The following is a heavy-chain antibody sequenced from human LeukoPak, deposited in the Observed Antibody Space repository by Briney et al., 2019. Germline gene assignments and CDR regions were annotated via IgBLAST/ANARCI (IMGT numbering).Heavy chain of an antibody. Sequence: PSGTLSLTCAVSGGSISSSNWWSWVRQPPGKGLEWIGEIQHSGSTNYNPSLKSRVTISVDTSKNQFSLKLSSVTAADTAVYYCARGDCSSTSCSFDYWGQGTLVTVSS. CDR3: ARGDCSSTSCSFDY. CDR1: GGSISSSNW. D-gene: IGHD2-2*01. J-gene: IGHJ4*02. CDR2: IQHSGST. V-gene: IGHV4-4*02.